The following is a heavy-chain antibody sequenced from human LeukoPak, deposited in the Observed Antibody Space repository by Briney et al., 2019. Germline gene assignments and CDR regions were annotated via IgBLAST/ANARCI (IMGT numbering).Heavy chain of an antibody. CDR3: ARDRDCSGGSCLLLDY. V-gene: IGHV3-7*01. CDR2: MKQDGSEK. J-gene: IGHJ4*01. Sequence: GGSLRLSCAASGFTFSSYWMSWVRHAPGKGLEWVANMKQDGSEKYYVDSVKGRFTISRDNAKNSLYLQMNSLRAEDTAVYYCARDRDCSGGSCLLLDYWGQGTPVTVSS. CDR1: GFTFSSYW. D-gene: IGHD2-15*01.